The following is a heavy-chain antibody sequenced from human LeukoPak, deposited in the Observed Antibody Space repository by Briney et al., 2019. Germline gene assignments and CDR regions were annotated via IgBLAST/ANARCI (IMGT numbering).Heavy chain of an antibody. CDR1: GFSFEDHA. D-gene: IGHD5-12*01. J-gene: IGHJ4*02. CDR2: ISWNGDTI. Sequence: GGSLRFSCVVSGFSFEDHAMHWVRQAPGKGLEWVLGISWNGDTIGYADSVKGRFTVSRDNAKNSVYLQMNNLRTEDTALYYCAKASEERYSGYDDYLHYWGQGTLVTVSS. CDR3: AKASEERYSGYDDYLHY. V-gene: IGHV3-9*01.